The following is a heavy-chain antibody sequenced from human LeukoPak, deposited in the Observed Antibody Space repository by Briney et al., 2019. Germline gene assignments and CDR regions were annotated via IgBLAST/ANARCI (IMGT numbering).Heavy chain of an antibody. D-gene: IGHD6-13*01. CDR3: ARHSSSWYGPWGFDY. J-gene: IGHJ4*02. V-gene: IGHV4-31*03. Sequence: SQTLSLTCTVSGGSISSGGYYWSWLRQHPGKGLEWIGYIYYSGSTYYNPSLKSRVTISVDTSKNQFSLKLSSVTAADTAVYYGARHSSSWYGPWGFDYWGQGTLVTVSS. CDR1: GGSISSGGYY. CDR2: IYYSGST.